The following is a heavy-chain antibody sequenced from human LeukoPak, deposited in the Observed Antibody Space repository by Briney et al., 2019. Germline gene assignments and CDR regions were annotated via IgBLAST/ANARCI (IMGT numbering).Heavy chain of an antibody. D-gene: IGHD3-22*01. CDR1: GGSISSGAYY. V-gene: IGHV4-30-4*01. CDR3: ARGAGSGYFYGWFDP. J-gene: IGHJ5*02. Sequence: SETLSLTCTVSGGSISSGAYYWSWIRQPPGKGLEWIGYIYYSGSTYYNPSLKSRVTISVDTSKNQFSLKLSSVTAADTAVYYCARGAGSGYFYGWFDPWGQGTLVTVSS. CDR2: IYYSGST.